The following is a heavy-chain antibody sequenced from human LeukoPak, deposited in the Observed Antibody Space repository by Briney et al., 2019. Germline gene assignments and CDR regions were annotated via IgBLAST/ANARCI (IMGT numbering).Heavy chain of an antibody. CDR3: VRGFSGVVGDY. D-gene: IGHD3-10*01. V-gene: IGHV4-34*01. CDR2: IKPGGIT. CDR1: GGSFSGYY. J-gene: IGHJ4*02. Sequence: SETLSLTCAVYGGSFSGYYWSWIRQPPGEGLEWIGEIKPGGITNYNPSVKSRVTISADTSKNQLFLNVNSATAADTAVYYCVRGFSGVVGDYWGQGTLVTDSS.